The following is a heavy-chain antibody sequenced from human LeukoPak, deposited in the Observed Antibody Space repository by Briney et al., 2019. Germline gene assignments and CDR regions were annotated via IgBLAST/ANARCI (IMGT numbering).Heavy chain of an antibody. CDR2: ISGDGGST. D-gene: IGHD6-19*01. CDR3: AKDVAVAGTGAFDI. V-gene: IGHV3-43*02. J-gene: IGHJ3*02. Sequence: PGGSLRLSCAASGFTFDDYAMHWVRQAPGKGLELVSLISGDGGSTYYADSVKGRFTISRDNSKNSLYLQMNSLRTEDTALYYCAKDVAVAGTGAFDIWGQGTMVTVSS. CDR1: GFTFDDYA.